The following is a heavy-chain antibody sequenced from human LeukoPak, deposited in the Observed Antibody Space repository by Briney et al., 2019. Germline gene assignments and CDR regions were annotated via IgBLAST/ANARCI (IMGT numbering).Heavy chain of an antibody. D-gene: IGHD4-17*01. CDR3: AKSHGDYGLLDY. CDR2: FDPEDGEP. J-gene: IGHJ4*02. Sequence: ASVKVSCKVSGYSLTDLSLHWVRQAPGKGLEWMGGFDPEDGEPIYAQKFQGRLSMTEDTSKDTGYMELRTLRSENTALYYCAKSHGDYGLLDYWGQGTLVTVSS. CDR1: GYSLTDLS. V-gene: IGHV1-24*01.